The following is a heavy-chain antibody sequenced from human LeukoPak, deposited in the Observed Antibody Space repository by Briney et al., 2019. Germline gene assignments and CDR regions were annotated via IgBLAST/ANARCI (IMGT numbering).Heavy chain of an antibody. CDR2: TYYRSKWYN. Sequence: SQTLSLTCAISGDRVSSNSAAWNWIRQSPSRGLEWLGRTYYRSKWYNDYALSVKSRITINPDTSKNQFSLQLNSVTPEDTAVYYCARDQDYVWGSSHIDYWGQGTLVTVSS. V-gene: IGHV6-1*01. J-gene: IGHJ4*02. CDR3: ARDQDYVWGSSHIDY. CDR1: GDRVSSNSAA. D-gene: IGHD3-16*01.